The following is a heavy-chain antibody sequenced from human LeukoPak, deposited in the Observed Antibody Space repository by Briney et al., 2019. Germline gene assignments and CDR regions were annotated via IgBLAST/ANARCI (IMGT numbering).Heavy chain of an antibody. CDR1: GFTFSNYN. V-gene: IGHV3-21*01. CDR3: ARESPHEN. CDR2: ISGGSAYI. Sequence: AGGSLRLSCAASGFTFSNYNMHWVRQAPGRGLEWVSSISGGSAYIYYADSVRGRFTISRDNAANSLYLQMNSLRADDTAVYYCARESPHENWGQGTLVTVSS. J-gene: IGHJ4*02.